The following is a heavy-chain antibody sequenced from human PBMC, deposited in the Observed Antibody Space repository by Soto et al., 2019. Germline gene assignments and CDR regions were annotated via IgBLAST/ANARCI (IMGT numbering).Heavy chain of an antibody. J-gene: IGHJ4*01. CDR2: IYYTGTP. CDR1: GSPISDNS. Sequence: QVQLQESGPGLVKPSETLSVTCTVSGSPISDNSWSWFRQAPGQGLEWVGYIYYTGTPTYNPSLKSRVTISLDTSKSQFSLILRSVTAADTAVYYCARLGDYYQACDYWGHGALVTVSS. D-gene: IGHD3-22*01. CDR3: ARLGDYYQACDY. V-gene: IGHV4-59*08.